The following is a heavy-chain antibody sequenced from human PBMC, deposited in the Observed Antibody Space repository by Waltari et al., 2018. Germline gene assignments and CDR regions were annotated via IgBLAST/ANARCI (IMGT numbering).Heavy chain of an antibody. CDR3: ARNIVEGSRDY. CDR1: GFTFSSYN. D-gene: IGHD2-15*01. CDR2: ISSSGNTI. J-gene: IGHJ4*02. Sequence: EVQLVESGGGLVQPGGSLSLSCAASGFTFSSYNMYWVRQAPGKGLEWVSYISSSGNTIYYADSVKGRFTISRDNAKNSLYLQMNSLRADDTAVYSCARNIVEGSRDYWGQGTLVTVSS. V-gene: IGHV3-48*04.